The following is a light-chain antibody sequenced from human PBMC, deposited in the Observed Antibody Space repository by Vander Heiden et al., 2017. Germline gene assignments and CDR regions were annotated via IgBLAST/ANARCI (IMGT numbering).Light chain of an antibody. CDR1: SSNIGAGYD. CDR2: GNN. CDR3: PVYESSLSWWG. Sequence: QSVLTQPPSVSGAPGQRVTISCTGSSSNIGAGYDVHWYQQLPGTAPKLLVHGNNNRPSGVPDRFPGFKAGTSAPLGINGLQGEDEADYYCPVYESSLSWWGVRGGTKLTVL. V-gene: IGLV1-40*01. J-gene: IGLJ3*02.